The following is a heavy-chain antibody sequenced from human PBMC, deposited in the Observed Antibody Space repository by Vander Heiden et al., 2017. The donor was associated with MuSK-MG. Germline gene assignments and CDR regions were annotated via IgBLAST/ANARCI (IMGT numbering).Heavy chain of an antibody. V-gene: IGHV3-7*03. CDR3: ARDGQQRNYYYYYGMDV. CDR1: GFTFSSSW. D-gene: IGHD6-13*01. CDR2: IKQDGSEK. Sequence: EVQLVESGGGLVQPGGSLRLSCAASGFTFSSSWMSWVRQAPGKGLEWVANIKQDGSEKYYVDSVKGRFTISRDNAKNSLYLQMNSLRAEDTAVYYCARDGQQRNYYYYYGMDVWGQGTTVTVSS. J-gene: IGHJ6*02.